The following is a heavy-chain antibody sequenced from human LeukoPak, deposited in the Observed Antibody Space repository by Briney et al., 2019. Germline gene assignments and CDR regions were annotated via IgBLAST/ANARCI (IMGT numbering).Heavy chain of an antibody. V-gene: IGHV3-21*01. Sequence: GGSLRLSCAASGFTFSSYSMNWVRQAPGKGLEWVSSISSSSSYIYYADSVKGRFTISRDNAKSSLYLQMNSLRAEDTAVYYCAREDDYVWGSYRYQPADYWGQGTLVTVSS. D-gene: IGHD3-16*02. CDR2: ISSSSSYI. J-gene: IGHJ4*02. CDR3: AREDDYVWGSYRYQPADY. CDR1: GFTFSSYS.